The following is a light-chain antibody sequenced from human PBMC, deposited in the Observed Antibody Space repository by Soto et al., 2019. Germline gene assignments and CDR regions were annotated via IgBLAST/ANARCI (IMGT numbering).Light chain of an antibody. V-gene: IGKV3-20*01. CDR3: QQYGSSRWT. Sequence: EIVLTQSPGTLSLSPGERATLSCRASQSVSSSYLAWYQQKPGQAPRLLIYGASSRATGIPDRFSGSGSGTDFTLTISRLEPEDFVVYYCQQYGSSRWTFGQGTKLEIK. CDR2: GAS. CDR1: QSVSSSY. J-gene: IGKJ2*02.